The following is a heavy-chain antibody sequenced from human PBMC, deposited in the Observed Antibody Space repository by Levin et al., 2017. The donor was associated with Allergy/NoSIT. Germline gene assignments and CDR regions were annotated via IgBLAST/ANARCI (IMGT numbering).Heavy chain of an antibody. J-gene: IGHJ6*02. CDR2: IKSKTDGGTT. V-gene: IGHV3-15*01. CDR1: GFTFSNAW. Sequence: GGSLRLSCAASGFTFSNAWMSWVRQAPGKGLEWVGRIKSKTDGGTTDYAAPVKGRFTISRDDSKNTLYLQMNSLKTEDTAVYYCTTDCDCSSTSCYNLRLSPGFPFCYGMDVWGQGTTVTVSS. D-gene: IGHD2-2*01. CDR3: TTDCDCSSTSCYNLRLSPGFPFCYGMDV.